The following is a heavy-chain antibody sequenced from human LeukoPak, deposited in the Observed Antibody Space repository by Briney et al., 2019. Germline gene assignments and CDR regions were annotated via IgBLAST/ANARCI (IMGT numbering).Heavy chain of an antibody. J-gene: IGHJ6*02. CDR1: GFTFSSYW. V-gene: IGHV3-7*05. CDR2: IKQDGSEK. CDR3: ARGEVVVVPAATNYYYGMDV. D-gene: IGHD2-2*01. Sequence: GGSLRLSCAASGFTFSSYWMSWVRQARGKGLEWVANIKQDGSEKYYVDSVKGRFTISRDNAKNSLYLQMNSLRAEDTAVYYCARGEVVVVPAATNYYYGMDVWGQGTTVTVSS.